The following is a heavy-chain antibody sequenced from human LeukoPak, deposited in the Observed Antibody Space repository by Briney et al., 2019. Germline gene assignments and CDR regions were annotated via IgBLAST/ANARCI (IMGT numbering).Heavy chain of an antibody. CDR1: GFTFSGSA. CDR2: IRSKANSYAT. J-gene: IGHJ4*02. D-gene: IGHD2-2*01. CDR3: TRHCSSTSCGG. V-gene: IGHV3-73*01. Sequence: GGSLKLSCAASGFTFSGSAMHWVRQASGKGLEWVGRIRSKANSYATAYAASVKGRLTISRDDSKNTAYLQMNSLKTEDTAVYYCTRHCSSTSCGGWGQGTLVTVSS.